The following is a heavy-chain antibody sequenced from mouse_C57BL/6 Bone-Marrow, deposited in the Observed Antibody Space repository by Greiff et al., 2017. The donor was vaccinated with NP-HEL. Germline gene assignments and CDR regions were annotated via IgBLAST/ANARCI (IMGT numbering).Heavy chain of an antibody. Sequence: VQLQQSGGDLVKPGGSLKLSCAASGFTFSSYGMSWVRQTPDKRLEWVATISSGGSYTYYPDSVKGRFTISRYNAKNTLYLQMSSLKSEDTAMYYCARHLTAWFAYWGQGTLVTVSA. CDR3: ARHLTAWFAY. V-gene: IGHV5-6*01. CDR2: ISSGGSYT. CDR1: GFTFSSYG. J-gene: IGHJ3*01.